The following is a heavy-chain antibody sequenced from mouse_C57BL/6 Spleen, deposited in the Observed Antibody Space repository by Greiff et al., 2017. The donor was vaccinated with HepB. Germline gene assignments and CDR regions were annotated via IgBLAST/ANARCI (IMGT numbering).Heavy chain of an antibody. CDR2: IDPENGDT. V-gene: IGHV14-4*01. CDR1: GFNIKDDY. CDR3: TTPSYYGSSYWFAY. J-gene: IGHJ3*01. Sequence: VQLKESGAELVRPGASVKLSCTASGFNIKDDYMHWVKQRPEQGLEWIGWIDPENGDTEYASKFQGKATITADTSSNTAYLQLSSLTSEDTAVYYCTTPSYYGSSYWFAYWGQGTLVTVSA. D-gene: IGHD1-1*01.